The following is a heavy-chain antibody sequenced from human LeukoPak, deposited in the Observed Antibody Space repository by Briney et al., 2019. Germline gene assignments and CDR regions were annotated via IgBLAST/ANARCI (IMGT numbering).Heavy chain of an antibody. D-gene: IGHD3-22*01. CDR2: IIPIFGTA. Sequence: ASVKVSCKASGGTFSSYAISWVRQAPGQGLEWMGGIIPIFGTANYAQKFQGRVTITADESTSTAYMELSSLRSEDTAVYYCARGNYYDSSGTGHPFDYWGQGTLVTISS. CDR1: GGTFSSYA. V-gene: IGHV1-69*13. CDR3: ARGNYYDSSGTGHPFDY. J-gene: IGHJ4*02.